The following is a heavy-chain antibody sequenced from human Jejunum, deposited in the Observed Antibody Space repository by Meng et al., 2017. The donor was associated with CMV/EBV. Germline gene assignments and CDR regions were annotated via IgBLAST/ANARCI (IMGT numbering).Heavy chain of an antibody. J-gene: IGHJ4*01. CDR2: INDNGAGT. D-gene: IGHD3-3*01. V-gene: IGHV3-20*03. CDR3: VTYYSYSSGYYTGIDY. CDR1: FRFDDYG. Sequence: FRFDDYGMNWVRQAPGKGLEWVAGINDNGAGTGYADSVKGRFTISRDNAKNSLYLQMNSLRAEDTAVYYCVTYYSYSSGYYTGIDYWGHGGLVTVSS.